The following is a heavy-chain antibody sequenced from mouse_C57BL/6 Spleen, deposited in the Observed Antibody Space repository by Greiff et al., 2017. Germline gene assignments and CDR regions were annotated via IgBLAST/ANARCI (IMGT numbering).Heavy chain of an antibody. Sequence: QVQLQQPGAELVKPGASVKLSCKASGYTFTSYWMQWVKQRPGQGLAWIGEIDPSDSYTNYNQKFKGKATLTVDTSSSTAYMQLSSLTSEDSAVYYCARRITTVVATDAMDYWGQGTSVTVSS. D-gene: IGHD1-1*01. CDR2: IDPSDSYT. CDR3: ARRITTVVATDAMDY. V-gene: IGHV1-50*01. J-gene: IGHJ4*01. CDR1: GYTFTSYW.